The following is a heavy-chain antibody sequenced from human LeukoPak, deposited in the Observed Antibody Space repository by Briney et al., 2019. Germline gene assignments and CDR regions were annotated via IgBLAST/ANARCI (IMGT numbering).Heavy chain of an antibody. D-gene: IGHD3-22*01. CDR1: GYTFTSYY. Sequence: ASVKVSCKTSGYTFTSYYMHWVRQAPGQGREWMGIINPSGGSTRYAQKFQGSVTLTRDTSTSTVYMELSSLRSEDTAVYYCARVRYSSAYGMDVWGQGTTVTVSS. J-gene: IGHJ6*02. V-gene: IGHV1-46*01. CDR2: INPSGGST. CDR3: ARVRYSSAYGMDV.